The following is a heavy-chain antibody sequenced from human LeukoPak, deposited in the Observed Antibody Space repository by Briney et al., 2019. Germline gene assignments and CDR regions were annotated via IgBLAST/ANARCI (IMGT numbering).Heavy chain of an antibody. V-gene: IGHV3-21*01. CDR3: ARDRWFDP. CDR2: ISSSSSYI. Sequence: GGSLRLFCAASGFTFSAYAMNWVRQAPGKGLEWVSSISSSSSYIYYADSVKGRFTISRDNAKNSLYLQMNSLRAEDTAVYYCARDRWFDPWGQGTLVTVSS. CDR1: GFTFSAYA. J-gene: IGHJ5*02.